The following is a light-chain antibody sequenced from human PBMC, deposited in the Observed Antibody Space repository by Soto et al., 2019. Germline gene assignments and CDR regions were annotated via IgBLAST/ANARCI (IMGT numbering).Light chain of an antibody. Sequence: EIVLTQSPGTLSWSPGERATLSCRASQSVSSSYLAWYQQKPGQAPRLLIYGASSRATGIPDRFSGSGSGTDFTLTISRLEPEDFAVYYCQQYGSSPPFPFGGGTKVEIK. CDR2: GAS. CDR1: QSVSSSY. J-gene: IGKJ4*01. V-gene: IGKV3-20*01. CDR3: QQYGSSPPFP.